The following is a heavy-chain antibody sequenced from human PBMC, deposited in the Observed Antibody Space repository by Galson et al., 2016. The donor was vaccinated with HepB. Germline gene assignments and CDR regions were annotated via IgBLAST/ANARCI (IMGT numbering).Heavy chain of an antibody. D-gene: IGHD1-1*01. CDR3: ARDPEQTGPLDI. CDR1: GFSLSAYY. Sequence: SLRLSCAASGFSLSAYYMTWIRRTPGKGLEWVSYISYSGSDMNYIDSVKGRFTISRDNAKNSLYLQMNSLRAEDTGIYYCARDPEQTGPLDIWGQGTVVIVSS. J-gene: IGHJ3*02. CDR2: ISYSGSDM. V-gene: IGHV3-11*05.